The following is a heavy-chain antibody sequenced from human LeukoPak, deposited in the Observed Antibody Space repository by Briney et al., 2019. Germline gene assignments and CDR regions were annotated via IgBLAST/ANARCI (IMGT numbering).Heavy chain of an antibody. V-gene: IGHV1-69*04. CDR3: ARDEGTERWLPFDY. J-gene: IGHJ4*02. CDR2: IIPILGIA. Sequence: GSSVKVSCKASGGTFSSYAISWVRLAPGQGLEWMGRIIPILGIANYAQKFQGRVTITADKSTSTAYMELSSLRSEDTAVYYCARDEGTERWLPFDYWGQGTLVTVSS. D-gene: IGHD5-24*01. CDR1: GGTFSSYA.